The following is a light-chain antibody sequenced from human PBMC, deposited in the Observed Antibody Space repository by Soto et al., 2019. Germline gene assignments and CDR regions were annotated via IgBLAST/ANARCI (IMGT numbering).Light chain of an antibody. Sequence: EIVMTQSPATLSVSPGERATLSCRASQSVSNNLAWYQQKPGQAPRLLIYRASTGAPGIPARFSGSGSGTELTLTISSVQSEDSAVYYCQHYNEWPLTFGGGTKVDIK. V-gene: IGKV3-15*01. CDR3: QHYNEWPLT. CDR1: QSVSNN. J-gene: IGKJ4*01. CDR2: RAS.